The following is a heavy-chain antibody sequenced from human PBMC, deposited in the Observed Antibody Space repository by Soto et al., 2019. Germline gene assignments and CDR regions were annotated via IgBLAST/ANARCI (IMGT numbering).Heavy chain of an antibody. J-gene: IGHJ6*02. D-gene: IGHD6-6*01. CDR1: GGSISSYY. CDR3: ARDRRGQLVRGRARYGMDV. CDR2: IYYSGST. Sequence: QVQLQESGPGLVKPSETLSLTCTVSGGSISSYYWSWIRQPPGKGLEWIGYIYYSGSTNYNPSLKSRVTISVDTSKNQFSLKLSSVTAADTAVYYCARDRRGQLVRGRARYGMDVWGQGTTVTVSS. V-gene: IGHV4-59*01.